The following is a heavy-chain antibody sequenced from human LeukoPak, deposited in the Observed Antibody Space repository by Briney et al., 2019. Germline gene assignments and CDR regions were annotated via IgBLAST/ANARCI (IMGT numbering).Heavy chain of an antibody. J-gene: IGHJ3*02. CDR1: GITFRNYW. D-gene: IGHD3-10*01. CDR3: ASRSGPI. Sequence: GGSLRLSCVASGITFRNYWMSWVRQAPGKGLEWVANINQDSSEKYYVDSVKGRFTISRDNAKNSLYLQMNSLRAEDTAVYYCASRSGPIWGQGTMVTVSS. V-gene: IGHV3-7*01. CDR2: INQDSSEK.